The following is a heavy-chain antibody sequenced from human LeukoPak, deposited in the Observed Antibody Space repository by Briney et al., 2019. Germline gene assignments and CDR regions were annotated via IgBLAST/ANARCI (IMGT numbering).Heavy chain of an antibody. J-gene: IGHJ4*02. Sequence: SETLSLTCTVSGGSISSYYWSWIRQPAGKGLEWIGRIYTSGSTNYNASLKSRVSMSVDTSKNQFSLKLGSVTAADTAVFYCARENSGSYREFDYWGQGTLVTVSS. CDR3: ARENSGSYREFDY. CDR1: GGSISSYY. V-gene: IGHV4-4*07. D-gene: IGHD1-26*01. CDR2: IYTSGST.